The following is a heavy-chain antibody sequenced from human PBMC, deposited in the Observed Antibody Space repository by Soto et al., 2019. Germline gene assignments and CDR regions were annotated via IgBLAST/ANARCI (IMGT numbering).Heavy chain of an antibody. CDR2: ISLDYST. V-gene: IGHV3-23*01. J-gene: IGHJ4*02. Sequence: EVHLLESGGDLVQPGGSLSLSCAGTGFTFSTSAMTWVRQAPGRGLEWVSHISLDYSTYYADFVKGRFTVSRDNSKNTLHLQMSSLRAEDTAVYYCAKHKGSRYAIDFWGQGTLVTVSP. CDR3: AKHKGSRYAIDF. D-gene: IGHD3-16*01. CDR1: GFTFSTSA.